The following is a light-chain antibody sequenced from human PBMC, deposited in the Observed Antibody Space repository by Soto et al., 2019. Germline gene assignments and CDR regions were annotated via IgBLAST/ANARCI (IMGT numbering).Light chain of an antibody. CDR3: QQSYSTPPFT. CDR2: DVS. V-gene: IGKV1-39*01. CDR1: QSISSY. Sequence: DIQMTQSPSPLSASVGDRVYITGRTSQSISSYLNWYQAKPGKAPKLLIYDVSTLESGVPSRFSGSGSGTDFTLTISSLQPEDSATYYCQQSYSTPPFTFGPGTRVDI. J-gene: IGKJ3*01.